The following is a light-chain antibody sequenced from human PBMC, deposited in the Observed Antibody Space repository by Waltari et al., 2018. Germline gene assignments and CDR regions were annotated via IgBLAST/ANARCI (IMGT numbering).Light chain of an antibody. CDR3: AAWDDSLNLI. Sequence: QSVLTQPPSASGTPGQRVTISCSGSSSNIGRNSVDWYQHVPGTAPKLLIYSNNQRPSGVPDRFSGSKSGTSASLAISGLQSEDEAEYFCAAWDDSLNLIFGVGTKLTVL. CDR1: SSNIGRNS. V-gene: IGLV1-44*01. CDR2: SNN. J-gene: IGLJ2*01.